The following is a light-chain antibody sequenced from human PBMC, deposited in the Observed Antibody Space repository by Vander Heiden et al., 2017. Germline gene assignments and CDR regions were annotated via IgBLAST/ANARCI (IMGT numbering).Light chain of an antibody. CDR1: QSVSSY. J-gene: IGKJ2*01. CDR2: DAA. Sequence: DIQMTQSPSSLSASVGNRVTITCRASQSVSSYLNSFQQKTGKDPKILLTDAATMQSGVPPRFSGSGSGTAFSTTISSRQHEDFATYYCQQSSSSSPYTFGQGTKLEIK. V-gene: IGKV1-39*01. CDR3: QQSSSSSPYT.